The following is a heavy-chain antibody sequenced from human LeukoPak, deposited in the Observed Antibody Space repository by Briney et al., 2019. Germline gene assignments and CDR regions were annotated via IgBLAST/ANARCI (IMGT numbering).Heavy chain of an antibody. V-gene: IGHV3-30*02. Sequence: GGSLRLSCAASGFTFSSYGMHWVRQAPGKGLEWVAFIRYDGSNKYYADSVKGRFTISRDNSKNTLYLQMNSLRAEDTAVYYCAKDPRIMITFGGVIGLFDYWGQGTLVTVSS. CDR2: IRYDGSNK. J-gene: IGHJ4*02. CDR1: GFTFSSYG. CDR3: AKDPRIMITFGGVIGLFDY. D-gene: IGHD3-16*02.